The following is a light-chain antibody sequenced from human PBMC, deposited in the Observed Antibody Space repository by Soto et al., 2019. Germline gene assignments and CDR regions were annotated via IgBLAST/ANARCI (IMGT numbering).Light chain of an antibody. Sequence: EIVLTQSPGTLSLSPGERATLSCRASQNIDNKLVWYQQQPGQAPRRLIFGASIRATGIPDRFSGSGSGTDFTLTSSSLEPEDFAVYYCKQYGSSPTTFGQGTKVDIK. CDR3: KQYGSSPTT. CDR1: QNIDNK. J-gene: IGKJ1*01. V-gene: IGKV3-20*01. CDR2: GAS.